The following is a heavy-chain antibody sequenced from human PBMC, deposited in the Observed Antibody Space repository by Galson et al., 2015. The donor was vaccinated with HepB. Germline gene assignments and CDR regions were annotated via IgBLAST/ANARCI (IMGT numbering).Heavy chain of an antibody. CDR2: ISNNAGKT. CDR1: GFSVDSRA. J-gene: IGHJ4*02. V-gene: IGHV3-23*01. D-gene: IGHD6-19*01. Sequence: SLRLSCAVSGFSVDSRAMSWVRQAPGKSLEWLSSISNNAGKTYYAGSVRGRFTTSRDESTNSVFLQMDSLRADDTAVYYCAKDHPSSGWPAFDYWSQGALVIVSS. CDR3: AKDHPSSGWPAFDY.